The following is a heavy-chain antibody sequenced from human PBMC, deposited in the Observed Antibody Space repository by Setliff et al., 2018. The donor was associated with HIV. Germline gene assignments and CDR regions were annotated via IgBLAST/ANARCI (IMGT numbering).Heavy chain of an antibody. CDR2: IIHSGST. Sequence: SETLSLTCAVYGGSFSGYYWSWIRQPPGKGLEWIGEIIHSGSTNYNPSLKSRVAISVDTSKNQFSLKLSSVTAADTAVYYCARRSGWSLDYWGQGTLVTVSS. CDR1: GGSFSGYY. CDR3: ARRSGWSLDY. V-gene: IGHV4-34*12. J-gene: IGHJ4*02. D-gene: IGHD6-19*01.